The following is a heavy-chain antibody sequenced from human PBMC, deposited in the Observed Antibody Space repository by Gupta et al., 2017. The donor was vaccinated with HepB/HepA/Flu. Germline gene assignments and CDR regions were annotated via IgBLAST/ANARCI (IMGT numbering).Heavy chain of an antibody. CDR3: ARYGRVWGPPGIYGMDV. Sequence: QVQLVQSGAEVKKPGASVKVSCKASGYTSTGYSMHWVRQAPGQGLEWMGWINPNSGGTNYAQKFQGWVTMTRDTSISTAYMELGRLRSDDTAVYYCARYGRVWGPPGIYGMDVWGQGTTVTVSS. CDR2: INPNSGGT. V-gene: IGHV1-2*04. CDR1: GYTSTGYS. D-gene: IGHD3-16*01. J-gene: IGHJ6*02.